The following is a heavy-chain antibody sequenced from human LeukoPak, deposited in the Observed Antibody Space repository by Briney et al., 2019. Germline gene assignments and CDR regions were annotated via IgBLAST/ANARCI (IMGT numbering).Heavy chain of an antibody. CDR1: GFTFSSYA. J-gene: IGHJ4*02. CDR3: AKDSGYDYGGIFDY. D-gene: IGHD5-12*01. Sequence: GGSLRLSCAASGFTFSSYAMSWVRQAPGKGLEWVSAISGSGGSTYYADSVKGRFTIARDNSKNTLYLQMNSLRAEDTAVYYCAKDSGYDYGGIFDYWGQGTLVTVSS. CDR2: ISGSGGST. V-gene: IGHV3-23*01.